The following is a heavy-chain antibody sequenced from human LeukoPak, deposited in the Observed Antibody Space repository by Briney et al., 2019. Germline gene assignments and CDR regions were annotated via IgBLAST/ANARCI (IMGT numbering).Heavy chain of an antibody. J-gene: IGHJ3*01. CDR2: INHSGST. D-gene: IGHD6-6*01. CDR1: GASFSGYY. Sequence: PSETLSLTCAVYGASFSGYYWSWIRQPPGKGLEWIGEINHSGSTNYNVSLESRVTMSVDTSKNQFTLKLNSVAAADTAVYYCAKLYSISSRDAFDVWGPGTMVTVSS. CDR3: AKLYSISSRDAFDV. V-gene: IGHV4-34*01.